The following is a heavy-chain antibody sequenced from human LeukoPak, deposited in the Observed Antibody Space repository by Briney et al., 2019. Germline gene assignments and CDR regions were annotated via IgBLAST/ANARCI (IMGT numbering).Heavy chain of an antibody. CDR3: VVGGSPGY. CDR2: ISTDGYTT. D-gene: IGHD2-15*01. J-gene: IGHJ4*02. CDR1: GLAFSAYK. Sequence: GGSLRLSCAASGLAFSAYKMHWVRQAPRKGLVWVSRISTDGYTTGYADFVQGRFTASRDNTKNTWSLEMNSLRAEDTAVYYCVVGGSPGYWGQGTLVTVSS. V-gene: IGHV3-74*01.